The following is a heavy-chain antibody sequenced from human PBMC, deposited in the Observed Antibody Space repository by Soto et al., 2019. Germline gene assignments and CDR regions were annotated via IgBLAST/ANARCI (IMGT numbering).Heavy chain of an antibody. J-gene: IGHJ5*02. Sequence: QITLRESGPTLVKPTQTLTLTCTFSGFSLTTTGVGVGWFRQPPGRALEWLALIYWDDDKRHSPSLKSRLTITKDNSKNQVVLTMTNMDPVDTATYFCAHREFDGVRGVLRWFDPWGQGTLVTVSS. D-gene: IGHD3-10*01. CDR3: AHREFDGVRGVLRWFDP. V-gene: IGHV2-5*02. CDR2: IYWDDDK. CDR1: GFSLTTTGVG.